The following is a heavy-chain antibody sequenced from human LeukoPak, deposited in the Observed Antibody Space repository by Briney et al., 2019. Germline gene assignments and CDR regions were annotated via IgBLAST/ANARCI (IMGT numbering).Heavy chain of an antibody. D-gene: IGHD6-6*01. Sequence: GGSLRLSCAASGFTFSSYEMNWVRRAPGKGLEWVSYISGSGSAIYQADSVKGRFTISRDNAKNSLFLQMNSLRVEDTALYYCARWTRVTSSSLWYFDLWGRGTLVTVSA. CDR1: GFTFSSYE. V-gene: IGHV3-48*03. CDR2: ISGSGSAI. CDR3: ARWTRVTSSSLWYFDL. J-gene: IGHJ2*01.